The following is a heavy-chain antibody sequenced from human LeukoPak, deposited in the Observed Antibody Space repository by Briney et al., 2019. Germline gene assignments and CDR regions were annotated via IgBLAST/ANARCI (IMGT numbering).Heavy chain of an antibody. V-gene: IGHV1-46*01. CDR3: RSGPTDAFDI. CDR1: GYTFTSYY. Sequence: ASVKVSCKASGYTFTSYYMHWVRQAPGQGLEWMGIINPSGGSTSYAQKFQGRVTMTRDTSTGTVYMELSSLRSEDTAVYYCRSGPTDAFDIWGQGTMVTVSS. J-gene: IGHJ3*02. CDR2: INPSGGST.